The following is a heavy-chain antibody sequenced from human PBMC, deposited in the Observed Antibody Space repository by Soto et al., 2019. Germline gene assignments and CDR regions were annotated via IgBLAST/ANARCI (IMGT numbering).Heavy chain of an antibody. CDR1: GFTFSNHW. Sequence: GGSLRLSCAASGFTFSNHWMHWVRQAPGKGLVWVSRVKSDGSTTNYADSVKGRFTISRDNTKNTLYLQMNSLGAEDTAVYYCASIDYYDSGAIDYWGQGTLVTVSS. D-gene: IGHD3-22*01. J-gene: IGHJ4*02. CDR3: ASIDYYDSGAIDY. CDR2: VKSDGSTT. V-gene: IGHV3-74*01.